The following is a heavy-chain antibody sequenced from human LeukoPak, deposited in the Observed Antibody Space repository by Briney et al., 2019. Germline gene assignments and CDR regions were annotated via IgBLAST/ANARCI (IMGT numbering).Heavy chain of an antibody. J-gene: IGHJ5*02. CDR1: GFTFSSYS. D-gene: IGHD3-16*01. V-gene: IGHV3-48*01. CDR3: ARAEKGVWFDP. Sequence: GGSLRLSCAASGFTFSSYSMNWVRQAPGKGLEWVSYISSSSSTIYYADSVKGRFTISRDNAKNSLYLQMNSLRAEDTAVYYCARAEKGVWFDPWGQGTLVTVSS. CDR2: ISSSSSTI.